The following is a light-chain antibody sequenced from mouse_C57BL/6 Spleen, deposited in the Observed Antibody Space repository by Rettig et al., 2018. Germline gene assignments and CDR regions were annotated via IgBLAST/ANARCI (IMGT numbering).Light chain of an antibody. J-gene: IGKJ4*01. CDR1: QSIGTS. V-gene: IGKV5-48*01. CDR2: YAS. CDR3: QQSNSWLFT. Sequence: DILLTQSPAILSVSPGERVSFSCRASQSIGTSIHWYQQRTNGSPRLLIKYASESISGIPSRFSGSGSGTDFTLSINSVESEDIADYYCQQSNSWLFTFGSGTKLEIK.